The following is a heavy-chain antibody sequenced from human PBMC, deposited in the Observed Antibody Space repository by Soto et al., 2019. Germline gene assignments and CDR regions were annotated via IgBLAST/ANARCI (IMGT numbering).Heavy chain of an antibody. Sequence: QVQLQESGPGLVKPSGTLSLTCAVSGGSISSSNWWSWVRQPPGKGLEWIGEIYHSGSTNYNPSLKSRVTISVDKSKNLFSLKLSSVPAADTAVYYCARDLRHGYSSSWYSGYWGQGTLVTVSS. CDR2: IYHSGST. J-gene: IGHJ4*02. D-gene: IGHD6-13*01. CDR3: ARDLRHGYSSSWYSGY. CDR1: GGSISSSNW. V-gene: IGHV4-4*02.